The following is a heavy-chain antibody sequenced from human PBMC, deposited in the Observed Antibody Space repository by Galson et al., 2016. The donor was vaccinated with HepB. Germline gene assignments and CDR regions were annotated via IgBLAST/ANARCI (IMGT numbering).Heavy chain of an antibody. D-gene: IGHD6-19*01. Sequence: SLRLSCAASGFTFSSYGMHWVRQAPGKGLEWVAVIWYDGNNKYYADSVKGRFTISRDNSKKMLYLQMNSLRAEETAIYYCAKDLLPSGAGREDYFDYWGQGTLVTVSS. CDR1: GFTFSSYG. V-gene: IGHV3-33*06. J-gene: IGHJ4*02. CDR2: IWYDGNNK. CDR3: AKDLLPSGAGREDYFDY.